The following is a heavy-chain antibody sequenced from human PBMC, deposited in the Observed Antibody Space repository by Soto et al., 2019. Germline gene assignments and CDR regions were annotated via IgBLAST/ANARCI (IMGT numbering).Heavy chain of an antibody. CDR2: ISAYNGNT. D-gene: IGHD5-18*01. CDR1: GYTFTSYG. V-gene: IGHV1-18*04. J-gene: IGHJ6*02. Sequence: ASVKVSCKASGYTFTSYGISWVRQAPGQGLEWMGWISAYNGNTNYAQKLQGRVTMTTDTSTSTAYMDLRSLRSDDTAVYYCARGMAAMVPDLNYYYGMDVWGQGTTVTVSS. CDR3: ARGMAAMVPDLNYYYGMDV.